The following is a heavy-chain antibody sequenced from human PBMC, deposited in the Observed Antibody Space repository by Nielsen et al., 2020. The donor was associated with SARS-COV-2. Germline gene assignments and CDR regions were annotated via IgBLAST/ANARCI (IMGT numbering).Heavy chain of an antibody. CDR2: INSDGSST. Sequence: GESLKISCAASGFTFSSYWMHWVRQAPGKGLVWVSRINSDGSSTSYADSVKGRFTISRDNAKNTLYLQMNSLRAEDTALYYCAKGFYDSSGPYWGQGTLVTVSS. V-gene: IGHV3-74*01. J-gene: IGHJ4*02. CDR3: AKGFYDSSGPY. CDR1: GFTFSSYW. D-gene: IGHD3-22*01.